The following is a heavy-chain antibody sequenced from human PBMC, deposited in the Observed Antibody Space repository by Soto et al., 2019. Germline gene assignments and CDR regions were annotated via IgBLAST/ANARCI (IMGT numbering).Heavy chain of an antibody. Sequence: GSSVKVSCKASGGTFSSYTISWVRQAPGQGLEWMGRIIPILGIANYAQKFQGRVTITADKSTSTAYMELSSLRSEDTAVYYCARDTDIVVVVAAPENWFDPWGQGTLVTVSS. CDR3: ARDTDIVVVVAAPENWFDP. CDR2: IIPILGIA. CDR1: GGTFSSYT. D-gene: IGHD2-15*01. V-gene: IGHV1-69*04. J-gene: IGHJ5*02.